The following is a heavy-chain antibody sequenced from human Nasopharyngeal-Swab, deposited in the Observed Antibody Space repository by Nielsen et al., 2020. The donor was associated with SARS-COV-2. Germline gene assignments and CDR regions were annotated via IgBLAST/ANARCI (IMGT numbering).Heavy chain of an antibody. CDR3: ARQGVFVPAYFHQYYMDV. CDR2: IKQDGSEK. J-gene: IGHJ6*03. Sequence: GESLKIPCVASGFTFRDYWMTWVRQAPGKGLEWVANIKQDGSEKYYVDSVKGRFTVSRDNPKNLLYLQVNSLRAEDTAVYYCARQGVFVPAYFHQYYMDVWGKGTTVTVSS. CDR1: GFTFRDYW. D-gene: IGHD3-16*02. V-gene: IGHV3-7*03.